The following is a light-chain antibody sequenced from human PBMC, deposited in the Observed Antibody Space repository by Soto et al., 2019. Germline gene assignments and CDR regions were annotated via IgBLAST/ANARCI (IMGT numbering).Light chain of an antibody. J-gene: IGKJ2*01. CDR3: QHYGSLPPYK. CDR1: QSITSTS. CDR2: GAS. Sequence: EIVLTQSPATLSLSPGERVTLSCWARQSITSTSIAWYQHKPGLAPRLLVYGASRRATGIPDRFSGSGSGTDFTLTISRLEPEDFAVYYCQHYGSLPPYKFGRGTKVDIK. V-gene: IGKV3D-20*01.